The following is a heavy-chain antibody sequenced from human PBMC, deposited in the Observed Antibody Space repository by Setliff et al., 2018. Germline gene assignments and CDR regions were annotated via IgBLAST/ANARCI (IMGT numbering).Heavy chain of an antibody. CDR3: AKVNNRFWSGYYPYYYAMDV. J-gene: IGHJ6*02. CDR1: GFTFSSYA. D-gene: IGHD3-3*01. V-gene: IGHV3-23*01. CDR2: ISGSGGST. Sequence: PGESLKISCAASGFTFSSYAMSWVRQAPGKGLEWVSAISGSGGSTYYADSVKGRFTISRDNSKSTLYLQMNSLRAEDTAVYYCAKVNNRFWSGYYPYYYAMDVWGQGTTVTVSS.